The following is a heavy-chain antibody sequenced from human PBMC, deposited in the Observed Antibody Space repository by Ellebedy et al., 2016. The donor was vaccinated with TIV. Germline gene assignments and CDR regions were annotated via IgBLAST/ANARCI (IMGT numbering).Heavy chain of an antibody. J-gene: IGHJ5*02. Sequence: GESLKISCAASGFTFSTYWMSWVRQAPGKGLEWVANIKYDGSEKYYVKSVKGRFTISRDNAKNSLYLQMDNLRAEDTAVYYCARWYDDSWTGYYTWGQGTLVTVSS. CDR1: GFTFSTYW. D-gene: IGHD3-3*01. V-gene: IGHV3-7*02. CDR2: IKYDGSEK. CDR3: ARWYDDSWTGYYT.